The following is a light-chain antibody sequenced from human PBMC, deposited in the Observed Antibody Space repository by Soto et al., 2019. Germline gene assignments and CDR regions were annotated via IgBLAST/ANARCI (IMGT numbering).Light chain of an antibody. Sequence: EIVLTQSPGTLSLSPWGRATLSCRASQSVSRRLAWDQHRPGQSPRLLMSGASMRASGVPVRFSGSGSGTSFTLTISRLEPEDFAIYYCQHYGGTPITFGLGTRLEIK. V-gene: IGKV3-20*01. CDR2: GAS. CDR3: QHYGGTPIT. CDR1: QSVSRR. J-gene: IGKJ5*01.